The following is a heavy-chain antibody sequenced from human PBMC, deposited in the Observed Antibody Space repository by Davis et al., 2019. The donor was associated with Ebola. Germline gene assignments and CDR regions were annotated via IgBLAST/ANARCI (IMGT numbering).Heavy chain of an antibody. CDR3: ARGGYGRSYFDY. CDR2: INHSGST. D-gene: IGHD1-1*01. Sequence: SDTLSLTCPIPGAPIISYSWGWNRLPPGKGLEWIGEINHSGSTNYNPSLKSRVTISVDTSKNQFSLKLSSVTAADTAVYYCARGGYGRSYFDYWGQGTLVTVSS. J-gene: IGHJ4*02. V-gene: IGHV4-34*01. CDR1: GAPIISYS.